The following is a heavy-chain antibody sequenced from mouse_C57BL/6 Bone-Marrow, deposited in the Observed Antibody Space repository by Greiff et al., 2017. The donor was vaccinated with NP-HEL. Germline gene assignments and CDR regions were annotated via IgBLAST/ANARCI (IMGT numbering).Heavy chain of an antibody. CDR2: INPSSGYT. Sequence: QVHVKQSGAELAKPGASVKLSCKASGYTFTSYWMHWVKQRPGQGLEWIGYINPSSGYTKYNQKFKDKATLTADKSSSTAYMQLSSLTYEDSAVYYCAQGGLRLGYFDYWGQGTTLTVSS. CDR1: GYTFTSYW. V-gene: IGHV1-7*01. D-gene: IGHD3-2*02. J-gene: IGHJ2*01. CDR3: AQGGLRLGYFDY.